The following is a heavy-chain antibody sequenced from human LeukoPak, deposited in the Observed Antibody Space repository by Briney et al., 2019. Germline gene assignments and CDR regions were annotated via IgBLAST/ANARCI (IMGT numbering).Heavy chain of an antibody. V-gene: IGHV3-21*01. J-gene: IGHJ6*03. CDR2: VSTGSNYI. Sequence: GGSLRLSCTASGFTFSSYSLNWVRQAPGKGLEWVSSVSTGSNYIYYADSVKGRFTISRDNDKNSLYLQMNSLRVEDTAVYYCARFYSSSWPYYYYYMDVWGKGTTVTVSS. CDR3: ARFYSSSWPYYYYYMDV. CDR1: GFTFSSYS. D-gene: IGHD6-13*01.